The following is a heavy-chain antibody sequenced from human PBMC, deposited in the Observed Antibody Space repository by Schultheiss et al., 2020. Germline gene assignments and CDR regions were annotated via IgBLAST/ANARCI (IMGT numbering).Heavy chain of an antibody. CDR2: MNPNSGNT. V-gene: IGHV1-8*02. J-gene: IGHJ4*02. D-gene: IGHD1-1*01. Sequence: AAVKVAFKASGGTFSSYAISWVRQATGQGLEWMGWMNPNSGNTGYAQKFQGRVTMTRNTSISTAYMELSSLRSDDTAVYYCARENWTERQALYFDYWGQGTLVTVSS. CDR1: GGTFSSYA. CDR3: ARENWTERQALYFDY.